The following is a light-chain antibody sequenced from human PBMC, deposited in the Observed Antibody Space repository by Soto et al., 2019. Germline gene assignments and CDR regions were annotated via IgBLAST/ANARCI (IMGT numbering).Light chain of an antibody. Sequence: NTQSPSHLSASVGHRVTITCRASQTISSWLAWYQQKPGKAPKLLIYKASTLKSGVPSRFSGSGSGAEFTLTISSLQPDDFATYYCQLYNSYLEAFGQGTMVDI. CDR3: QLYNSYLEA. CDR2: KAS. V-gene: IGKV1-5*03. CDR1: QTISSW. J-gene: IGKJ1*01.